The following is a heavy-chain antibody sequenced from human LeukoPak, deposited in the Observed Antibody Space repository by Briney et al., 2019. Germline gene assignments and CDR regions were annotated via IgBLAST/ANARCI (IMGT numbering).Heavy chain of an antibody. V-gene: IGHV3-21*01. D-gene: IGHD3-10*01. Sequence: GGSLRLSCAASEFTFSSYSMNWVRQAPGKGLEWVSSISSSSNIYYADSVKGRFAVSRDNSKNTLYLQMNSLRAEDTAVYYCARVAGSGSYLLVDDAFDIWGQGTMVTVSS. J-gene: IGHJ3*02. CDR1: EFTFSSYS. CDR3: ARVAGSGSYLLVDDAFDI. CDR2: ISSSSNI.